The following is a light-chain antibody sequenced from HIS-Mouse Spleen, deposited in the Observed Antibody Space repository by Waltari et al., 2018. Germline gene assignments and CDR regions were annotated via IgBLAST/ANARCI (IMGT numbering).Light chain of an antibody. Sequence: QSALTQPASVSGSPGQSTTIPCTGTSSDVGGYNYVSWYQQHPGKAPKLMIYEVSNRPSGVSNRFSGSKSGNTASLTISGLQAEDEADYYCSSYTSSSTLRVFGTGTKVTVL. CDR3: SSYTSSSTLRV. V-gene: IGLV2-14*01. CDR2: EVS. J-gene: IGLJ1*01. CDR1: SSDVGGYNY.